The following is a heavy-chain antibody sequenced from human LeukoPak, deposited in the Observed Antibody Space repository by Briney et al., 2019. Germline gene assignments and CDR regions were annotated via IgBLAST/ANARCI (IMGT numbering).Heavy chain of an antibody. Sequence: PGGSLRLSCAASGFTFSSYAMNWVRQAPGKGLEWVSVIYSGGTTYYADSIKGRFTISRDNSKNTLYLQMNSLRAEDTAVYYRAGRYDSSGYPLHWGQGTLVTVSS. D-gene: IGHD3-22*01. V-gene: IGHV3-53*01. CDR2: IYSGGTT. CDR3: AGRYDSSGYPLH. J-gene: IGHJ4*02. CDR1: GFTFSSYA.